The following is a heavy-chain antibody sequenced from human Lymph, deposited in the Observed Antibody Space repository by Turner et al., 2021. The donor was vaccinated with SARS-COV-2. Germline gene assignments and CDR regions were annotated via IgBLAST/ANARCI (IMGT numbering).Heavy chain of an antibody. CDR3: AIERAVGATTGFDY. J-gene: IGHJ4*02. D-gene: IGHD1-26*01. CDR1: GVTFNSHG. Sequence: QVQLVESGGGVVPPGRSLKLPVSASGVTFNSHGIHWVRQAPGKWLEVVAVICYDGSNKYYADSVKGRFTSSRDNSKNTLYLQMNSLRADDTAVYYCAIERAVGATTGFDYWCQGTLVTVPS. V-gene: IGHV3-33*01. CDR2: ICYDGSNK.